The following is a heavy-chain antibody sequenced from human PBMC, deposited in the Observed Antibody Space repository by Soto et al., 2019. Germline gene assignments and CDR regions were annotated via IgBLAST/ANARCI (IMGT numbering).Heavy chain of an antibody. V-gene: IGHV1-69*02. CDR3: ARAVFVRVFGELPSAPDEFDP. CDR1: GGTFSSYT. J-gene: IGHJ5*02. CDR2: IIPILGIA. Sequence: GASVKVSCKASGGTFSSYTISWVRQAPGQRLEWMGRIIPILGIANYAQKFQGRVTITADKSTSTAYMELSSLRSEDTAVYYCARAVFVRVFGELPSAPDEFDPWGQGTLVTVSS. D-gene: IGHD3-10*02.